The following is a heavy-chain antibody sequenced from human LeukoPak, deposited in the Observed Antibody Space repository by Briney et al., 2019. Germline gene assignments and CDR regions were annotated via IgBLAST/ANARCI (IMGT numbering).Heavy chain of an antibody. CDR1: GFTFSSYG. J-gene: IGHJ3*02. V-gene: IGHV3-30*18. D-gene: IGHD6-13*01. CDR2: ISYDGSNK. CDR3: AKDSGIAAAGTSAFDI. Sequence: GGSLRLSCAASGFTFSSYGMHWVRQAPGKGLEWVAVISYDGSNKYYADSVKGRFTISRDNSKNTLYLQMNSLRAEDTAVYYCAKDSGIAAAGTSAFDIWGQGTMVTVSS.